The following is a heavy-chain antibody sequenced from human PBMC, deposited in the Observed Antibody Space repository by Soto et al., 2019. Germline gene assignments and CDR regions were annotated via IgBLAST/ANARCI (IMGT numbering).Heavy chain of an antibody. Sequence: QVQLQQWGAGLLKPSETLSLTCAVYGGSFSGYYWSWIRQPPGKGLEWIGEINHSGSTNYNPSLKSRVTISVDTSKNQFSLKLSSVTAADTAVYYCARDRKKYSSSWYLRYNWFDPWGQGTLVTVSS. J-gene: IGHJ5*02. CDR2: INHSGST. V-gene: IGHV4-34*01. CDR3: ARDRKKYSSSWYLRYNWFDP. CDR1: GGSFSGYY. D-gene: IGHD6-13*01.